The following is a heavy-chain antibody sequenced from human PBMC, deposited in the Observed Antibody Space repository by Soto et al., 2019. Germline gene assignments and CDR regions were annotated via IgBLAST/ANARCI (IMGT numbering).Heavy chain of an antibody. V-gene: IGHV4-4*02. CDR2: IYHSGST. CDR1: GGSISSSNW. CDR3: AGGVVITNYYYYGMDV. J-gene: IGHJ6*02. D-gene: IGHD3-22*01. Sequence: SETLSLTCAVSGGSISSSNWWSWVRQPPGKGLEWIGEIYHSGSTNYNPSLKSRVTISVDKSKNQFSLKLSSVTAADTAVYYCAGGVVITNYYYYGMDVWGQGTTVTVSS.